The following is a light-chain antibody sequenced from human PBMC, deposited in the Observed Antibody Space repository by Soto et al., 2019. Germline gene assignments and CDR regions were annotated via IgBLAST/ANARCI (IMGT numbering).Light chain of an antibody. J-gene: IGKJ1*01. Sequence: IVVTQSPSTLSLSPGARATLSCRASQSVSSNLAWYQQKPGQAPRLLIYGASTRDSGIPARFSGSGSGTEFTLTISSLQSEDFAVYYCQQYNNWAGTFGQGTKVDIK. CDR2: GAS. CDR3: QQYNNWAGT. V-gene: IGKV3-15*01. CDR1: QSVSSN.